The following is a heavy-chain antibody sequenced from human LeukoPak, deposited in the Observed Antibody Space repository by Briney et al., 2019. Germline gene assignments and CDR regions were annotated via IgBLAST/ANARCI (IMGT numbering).Heavy chain of an antibody. CDR1: GYTFTGYY. CDR2: INPNSSGT. J-gene: IGHJ6*02. Sequence: ASVKVSCKASGYTFTGYYMHWVRQAPGQGLEWMGWINPNSSGTNYAQKFQGRVTMTRDTSISTAYMELSRLRSDDTAVYYCASFDDFWSGYYTGDYYYYGMDVWGQGTTVTVSS. CDR3: ASFDDFWSGYYTGDYYYYGMDV. D-gene: IGHD3-3*01. V-gene: IGHV1-2*02.